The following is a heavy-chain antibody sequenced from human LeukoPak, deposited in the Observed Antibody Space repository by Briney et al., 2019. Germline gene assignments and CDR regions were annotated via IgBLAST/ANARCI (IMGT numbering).Heavy chain of an antibody. D-gene: IGHD1-26*01. V-gene: IGHV4-61*02. Sequence: SQTLSPTFTVSSASISSGNYYWSWIRQPAGKGLEWIGRIYTSGSTNYNPSLKSRVTMSVDTSKNQFSLKLSSVTAADTAVYYCARELLSAASWFDPWGQGTLVTVSS. J-gene: IGHJ5*02. CDR1: SASISSGNYY. CDR3: ARELLSAASWFDP. CDR2: IYTSGST.